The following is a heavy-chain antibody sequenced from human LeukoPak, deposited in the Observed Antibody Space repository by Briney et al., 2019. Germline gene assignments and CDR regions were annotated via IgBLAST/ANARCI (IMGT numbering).Heavy chain of an antibody. Sequence: PSETLSPTXSVSGVSSSSSYWSWIRQPPGKGLEWIGYIYYSGTTNYNPSLKSRVTMSIDTPKNQVSLKLSSVTAADTAVYYCARQYGIGPIGVWFDPWGQGTLVTVSS. J-gene: IGHJ5*02. CDR3: ARQYGIGPIGVWFDP. CDR2: IYYSGTT. V-gene: IGHV4-59*01. D-gene: IGHD2-8*01. CDR1: GVSSSSSY.